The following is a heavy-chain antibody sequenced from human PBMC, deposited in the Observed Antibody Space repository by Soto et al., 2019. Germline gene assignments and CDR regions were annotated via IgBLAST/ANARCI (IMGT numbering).Heavy chain of an antibody. CDR3: ARAGIAVAGSGVDP. CDR1: GYSISSGYY. Sequence: SETLSLTCAVSGYSISSGYYWGCIRQPPGKGLEWIGSIYHSGSTYYNPSLKSRVTISVDTSKNQFSLKLSTVTAADTAVYYCARAGIAVAGSGVDPWGQGTLVTVYS. V-gene: IGHV4-38-2*01. D-gene: IGHD6-19*01. CDR2: IYHSGST. J-gene: IGHJ5*02.